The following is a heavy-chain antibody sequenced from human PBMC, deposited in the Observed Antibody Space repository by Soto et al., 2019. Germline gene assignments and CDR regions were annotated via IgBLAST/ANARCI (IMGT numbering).Heavy chain of an antibody. D-gene: IGHD1-1*01. CDR2: MSHSGGT. CDR1: GGSVNSGNYY. CDR3: ARVERGTATTVVDAFDI. V-gene: IGHV4-34*01. Sequence: QVQPQQWGAGLLKPSETLSLTCAVNGGSVNSGNYYWSWIRQPPGKGLEWIGEMSHSGGTHFNPSLKSRVTISVDTSKNQFSLKMSSVTAADTALYYCARVERGTATTVVDAFDIWGPGTMVTVSS. J-gene: IGHJ3*02.